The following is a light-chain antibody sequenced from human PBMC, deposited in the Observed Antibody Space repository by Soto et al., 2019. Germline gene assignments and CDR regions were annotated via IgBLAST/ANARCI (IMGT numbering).Light chain of an antibody. J-gene: IGKJ1*01. CDR1: QSVLYSSNNKNY. Sequence: DIVMAPSTDSLAVSLGERATINCKSSQSVLYSSNNKNYVAWYQQRPGQPPKLLIYWASTRESGVPDRFSGSGSGTDFTLSISSLQAADVAVYYCQQYYSTPPTFGQGTKVDIK. CDR2: WAS. V-gene: IGKV4-1*01. CDR3: QQYYSTPPT.